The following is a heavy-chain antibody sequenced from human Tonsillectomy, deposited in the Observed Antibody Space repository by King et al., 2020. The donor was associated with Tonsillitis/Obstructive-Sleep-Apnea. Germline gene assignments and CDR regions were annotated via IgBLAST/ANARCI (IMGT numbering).Heavy chain of an antibody. J-gene: IGHJ4*02. CDR2: INHSGST. V-gene: IGHV4-34*01. D-gene: IGHD4-17*01. CDR1: GGSFSGYY. Sequence: VQLQQWGAGLLKPSETLSLTCAVYGGSFSGYYWNWIRQPPGKGLEWIGEINHSGSTNYNPSLKSRVSISVDTSKNQFSLKLSSVTAADTAVYDCARGSVGGDYVLDNWGQGTLLTVSS. CDR3: ARGSVGGDYVLDN.